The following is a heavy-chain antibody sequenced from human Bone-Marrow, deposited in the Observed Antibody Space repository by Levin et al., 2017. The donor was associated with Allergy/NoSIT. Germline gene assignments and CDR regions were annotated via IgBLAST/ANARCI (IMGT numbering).Heavy chain of an antibody. CDR2: ISSNSLSI. CDR3: GRLYFPGNYFYYYATDV. Sequence: GGSLRLSCTASGFSFNTYSLNWIRQAPGKGPEWLSYISSNSLSIFYADSVKGRFTISRDNAQNSLFLELNNLTAEDTAVYYCGRLYFPGNYFYYYATDVWGQGTAVTVSS. CDR1: GFSFNTYS. D-gene: IGHD2-8*01. V-gene: IGHV3-48*01. J-gene: IGHJ6*02.